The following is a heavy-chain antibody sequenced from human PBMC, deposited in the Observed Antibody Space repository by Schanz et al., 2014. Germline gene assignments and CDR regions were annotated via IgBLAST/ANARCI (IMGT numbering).Heavy chain of an antibody. D-gene: IGHD4-17*01. CDR1: GFTFSTYA. CDR3: ARPRFDYGEVDY. V-gene: IGHV3-23*04. Sequence: VQLVESGGGLVQPGGSLRLSCAASGFTFSTYAMSWVRQAPGKGLEWVSALSGSGGSTYYADSVKDRFTVSRDNSKNTVYLQMNRLRAEDTAVYYCARPRFDYGEVDYWGQGTLVTVSS. J-gene: IGHJ4*02. CDR2: LSGSGGST.